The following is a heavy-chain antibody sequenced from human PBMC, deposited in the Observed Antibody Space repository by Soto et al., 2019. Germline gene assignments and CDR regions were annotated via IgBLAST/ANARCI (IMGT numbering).Heavy chain of an antibody. J-gene: IGHJ5*02. D-gene: IGHD2-15*01. V-gene: IGHV3-21*01. CDR3: TSAEGGSYDNWFNP. CDR2: ISSGSDYI. CDR1: TFSSYS. Sequence: EVQLVESGGGLVKSGESLRLSCTVTFSSYSLNWVRQAPGKGLEWVSSISSGSDYIKYEDSVKGRFTISRDNANNLLYLLMRSLRVDDSAVYYCTSAEGGSYDNWFNPWGQGTLVTVSS.